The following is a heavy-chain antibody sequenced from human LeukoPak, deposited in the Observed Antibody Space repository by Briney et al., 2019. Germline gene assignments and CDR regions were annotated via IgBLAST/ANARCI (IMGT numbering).Heavy chain of an antibody. CDR3: ARDAGIDGTDFDY. CDR1: GFTSSNYE. Sequence: GGSLRLSCAASGFTSSNYEMDWVRQAPGKRLEWISYISGSGNTMYYADSVKGRFTISRDNAKDSLSLQLNSLRVEDTAVYYCARDAGIDGTDFDYWGQGALVTVSS. V-gene: IGHV3-48*03. J-gene: IGHJ4*02. CDR2: ISGSGNTM. D-gene: IGHD5-24*01.